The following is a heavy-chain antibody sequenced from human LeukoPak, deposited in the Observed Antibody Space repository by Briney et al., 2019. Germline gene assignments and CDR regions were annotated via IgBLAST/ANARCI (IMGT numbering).Heavy chain of an antibody. CDR3: AKPGRTAAGLFDS. D-gene: IGHD6-13*01. V-gene: IGHV3-23*01. CDR1: GFTFKNYA. Sequence: GGSLRLSCAASGFTFKNYALSWVRQAPGKGLEWVSGFSVNGRDTYYADFVKGRFTIARDIAKNTLYLQMNSLRAEDTATYYCAKPGRTAAGLFDSWGQGILVTVSS. J-gene: IGHJ4*02. CDR2: FSVNGRDT.